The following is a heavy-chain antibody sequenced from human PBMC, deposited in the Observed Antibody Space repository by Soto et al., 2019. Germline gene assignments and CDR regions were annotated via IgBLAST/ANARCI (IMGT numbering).Heavy chain of an antibody. CDR3: AKGGGKTIDY. J-gene: IGHJ4*02. CDR2: INSDGSGT. CDR1: GFTFSSYW. Sequence: EVQLVESGGGLVQPGGSLRLSCAASGFTFSSYWMHWVRQAPGKGLVWVSRINSDGSGTSYADSVKGRFTISRDNAKNTLYLQMSSLRAEDTAVYYCAKGGGKTIDYWGQGTLVTVSS. V-gene: IGHV3-74*01. D-gene: IGHD2-15*01.